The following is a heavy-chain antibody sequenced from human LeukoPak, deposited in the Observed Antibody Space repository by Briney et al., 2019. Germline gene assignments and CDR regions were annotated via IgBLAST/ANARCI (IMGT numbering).Heavy chain of an antibody. CDR3: ARDRELGIVVVPAAIDYYYYMDV. CDR1: GFTFSSYA. Sequence: PGGSLRLSCAASGFTFSSYAMSWVRQAPGKGLEWVSYISSSGSTIYYADSVKGRFTISRDNAKNSLYLQMNSLRAEDTAVYYCARDRELGIVVVPAAIDYYYYMDVWGKGTTVTVSS. D-gene: IGHD2-2*03. V-gene: IGHV3-48*04. J-gene: IGHJ6*03. CDR2: ISSSGSTI.